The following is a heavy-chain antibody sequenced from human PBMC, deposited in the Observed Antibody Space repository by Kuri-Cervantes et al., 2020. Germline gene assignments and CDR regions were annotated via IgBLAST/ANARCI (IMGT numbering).Heavy chain of an antibody. J-gene: IGHJ4*02. V-gene: IGHV3-30*18. Sequence: GEPLKISCAASGFTFSSYGMHWVRQAPGKGLEWVAVISYDGSNKYYADSVKGRFTISRDNSKNTLYLQMNSLRAEDTAVYYCAKVSEQLPPDYWGQGTLVTVSS. CDR2: ISYDGSNK. D-gene: IGHD5-18*01. CDR3: AKVSEQLPPDY. CDR1: GFTFSSYG.